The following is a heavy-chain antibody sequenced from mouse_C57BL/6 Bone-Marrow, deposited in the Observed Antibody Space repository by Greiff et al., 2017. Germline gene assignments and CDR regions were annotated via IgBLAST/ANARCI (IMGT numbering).Heavy chain of an antibody. D-gene: IGHD1-1*01. V-gene: IGHV1-67*01. CDR3: AIYGSSYVFDY. Sequence: VQVVESGPELVRPGVSVKISCKGSGYTFTDYAMHWVKQSHAKSLEWIGVISTYYGDASYNQKFKDKATMTVDKSSSTAYMELARLTSEDSAVYYCAIYGSSYVFDYWGQGTTLTVSS. CDR1: GYTFTDYA. J-gene: IGHJ2*01. CDR2: ISTYYGDA.